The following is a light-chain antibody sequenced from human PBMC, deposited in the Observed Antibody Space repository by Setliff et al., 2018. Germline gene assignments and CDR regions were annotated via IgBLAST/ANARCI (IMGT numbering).Light chain of an antibody. J-gene: IGLJ1*01. CDR3: QVWDPASDQRV. CDR1: NIGDKS. Sequence: SYELTQPPSESVAPGKTARITCGGHNIGDKSVHWYQQKPGQAPVLVVYDDSDRPSGIPGRFPGSNSGNTATLTISRVEAGDEADYYCQVWDPASDQRVFGTGTKSPS. V-gene: IGLV3-21*03. CDR2: DDS.